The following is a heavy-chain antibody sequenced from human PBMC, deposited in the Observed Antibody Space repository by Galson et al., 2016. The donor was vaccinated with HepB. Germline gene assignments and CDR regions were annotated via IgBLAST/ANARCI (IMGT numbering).Heavy chain of an antibody. Sequence: QSGAEVKKPGESLKISCKGSGYSFTNNWIGWVRQMPGKGLEWMGIIYPGDSDTRYSPSFQGQVAISADKSISTAYRRWISLKASDTAIYYCARFIAPLVGSGGAPVRSGMDVWGQGTTVTVS. CDR3: ARFIAPLVGSGGAPVRSGMDV. CDR1: GYSFTNNW. CDR2: IYPGDSDT. V-gene: IGHV5-51*01. J-gene: IGHJ6*02. D-gene: IGHD6-6*01.